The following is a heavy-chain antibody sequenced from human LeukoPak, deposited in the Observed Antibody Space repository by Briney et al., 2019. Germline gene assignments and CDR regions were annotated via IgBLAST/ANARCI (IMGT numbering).Heavy chain of an antibody. V-gene: IGHV3-48*03. CDR3: ARDRLGGTFDY. Sequence: GGSLRLSCAASGFTFTSYEMHWVRQAPGKGLEWLSYISSSGGTIYYADSVKGRFTISRDKAKNSPYLEMNCLRAEDTAVYYCARDRLGGTFDYCGQGTLVTVSS. CDR2: ISSSGGTI. CDR1: GFTFTSYE. J-gene: IGHJ4*02. D-gene: IGHD1-26*01.